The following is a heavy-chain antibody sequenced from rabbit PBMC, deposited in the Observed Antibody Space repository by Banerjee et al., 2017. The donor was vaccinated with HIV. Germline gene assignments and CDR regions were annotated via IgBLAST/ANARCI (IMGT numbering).Heavy chain of an antibody. CDR2: INTISGDT. J-gene: IGHJ4*01. CDR3: VRSADFGGYGYVWYFNL. Sequence: QEQLEESGGDLVKPEGSLTLTCTASGFALSSHYMRWVRQAPGKGLEWIACINTISGDTVYGTWAKGRFTISKASWPPVTLQMTGLTAADKATNFCVRSADFGGYGYVWYFNLWGPGTLVTVS. V-gene: IGHV1S45*01. D-gene: IGHD6-1*01. CDR1: GFALSSHY.